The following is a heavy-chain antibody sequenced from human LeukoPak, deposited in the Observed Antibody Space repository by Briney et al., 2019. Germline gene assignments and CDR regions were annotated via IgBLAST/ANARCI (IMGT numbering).Heavy chain of an antibody. Sequence: GGSLRLSCSVSGFTFSSYAMHWVRQAPGKGLEWVAVISYDGSNKYYADSVKGRFTISRDNSKNTLYLQMNSLRAEDTAVYYCARDQGRVVPAAHQVDYWGQGTLVTVSS. CDR1: GFTFSSYA. D-gene: IGHD2-2*01. V-gene: IGHV3-30-3*01. CDR2: ISYDGSNK. J-gene: IGHJ4*02. CDR3: ARDQGRVVPAAHQVDY.